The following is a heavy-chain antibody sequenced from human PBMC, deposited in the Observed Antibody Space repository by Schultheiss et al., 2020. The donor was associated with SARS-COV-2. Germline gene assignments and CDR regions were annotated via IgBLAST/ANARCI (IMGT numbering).Heavy chain of an antibody. Sequence: GSLRLSCAVYGGSFSGYYWSWIRQPPGKGLEWIGEINHSGSTNYNPSLKSRVTISVDTSKNQFSLKLSSVTAADTAVYYYARGVVTRSTSYGMDVWGQGTTVTVSS. V-gene: IGHV4-34*01. J-gene: IGHJ6*02. CDR3: ARGVVTRSTSYGMDV. CDR2: INHSGST. CDR1: GGSFSGYY. D-gene: IGHD4-23*01.